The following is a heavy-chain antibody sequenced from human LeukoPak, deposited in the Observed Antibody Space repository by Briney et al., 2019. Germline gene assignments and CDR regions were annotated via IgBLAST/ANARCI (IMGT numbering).Heavy chain of an antibody. Sequence: PGGSLRLSCQASGFTFYMYAMSWVRQAPGKGLEWVASMCGTAGCTFYPDSVKGRCTISRDNSKHVLYLRMSSLTAEDTAIYYCAKDRPNFHENSGHYYRRDGDSWGQGTLVTVSS. D-gene: IGHD3-22*01. J-gene: IGHJ5*01. V-gene: IGHV3-23*01. CDR3: AKDRPNFHENSGHYYRRDGDS. CDR1: GFTFYMYA. CDR2: MCGTAGCT.